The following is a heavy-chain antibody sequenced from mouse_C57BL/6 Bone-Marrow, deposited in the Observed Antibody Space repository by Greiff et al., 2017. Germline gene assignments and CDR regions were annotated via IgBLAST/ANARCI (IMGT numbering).Heavy chain of an antibody. V-gene: IGHV5-6*02. D-gene: IGHD2-5*01. CDR3: AGREYSTFAY. J-gene: IGHJ3*01. Sequence: EVKRMESGGDLVKPGGSLKLSCAASGFTFSSYGMSWVRQTPDTRLEWVATISSGGSYTYYPDSVKGRFTISRDNAKNTLYLQMSSLKSEDTAMYYDAGREYSTFAYWGQGTLVTVSA. CDR1: GFTFSSYG. CDR2: ISSGGSYT.